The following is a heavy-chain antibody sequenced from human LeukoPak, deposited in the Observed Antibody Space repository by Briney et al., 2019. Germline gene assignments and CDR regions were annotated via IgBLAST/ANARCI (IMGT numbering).Heavy chain of an antibody. J-gene: IGHJ5*02. D-gene: IGHD2-15*01. V-gene: IGHV3-21*01. CDR3: ARCRLVAAIAPVWFDP. CDR1: GFTFSSYS. CDR2: ISSSSSYI. Sequence: GGSLRLSCAASGFTFSSYSMNWVRQAPGKGLEWVSSISSSSSYIYYADSVKGRFTISRDNAKNSLYLQMNSLRAEDTAVYYCARCRLVAAIAPVWFDPWGQGTLVTVSS.